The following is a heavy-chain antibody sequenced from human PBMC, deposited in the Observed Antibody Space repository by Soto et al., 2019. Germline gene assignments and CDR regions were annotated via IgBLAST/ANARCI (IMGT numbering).Heavy chain of an antibody. D-gene: IGHD3-3*01. CDR2: INHSGST. V-gene: IGHV4-34*01. CDR3: ARGHTRFLEWLTTGNWFDP. CDR1: VGSFSVYY. J-gene: IGHJ5*02. Sequence: SETLSLTCSVYVGSFSVYYWSCIRQPPGKGLEWIGEINHSGSTNYNPSLKSRVTISVDTSKNQFSLKLSSVTAADTAVYYCARGHTRFLEWLTTGNWFDPWGQGTLVTVSS.